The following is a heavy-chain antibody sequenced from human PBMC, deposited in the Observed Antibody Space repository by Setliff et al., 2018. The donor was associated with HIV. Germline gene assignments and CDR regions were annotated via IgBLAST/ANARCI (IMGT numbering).Heavy chain of an antibody. CDR3: ARLTWAAGTVDY. V-gene: IGHV4-38-2*01. D-gene: IGHD6-13*01. CDR2: MYHSGNT. Sequence: ETLSLTCSVSGYSISSGYYWGWIRQPPGKGLEWIGSMYHSGNTYYNPSLKSQVTISVDTSKNQFSLKLSSVTAADTAVYYCARLTWAAGTVDYWGQGTLVTVSS. CDR1: GYSISSGYY. J-gene: IGHJ4*02.